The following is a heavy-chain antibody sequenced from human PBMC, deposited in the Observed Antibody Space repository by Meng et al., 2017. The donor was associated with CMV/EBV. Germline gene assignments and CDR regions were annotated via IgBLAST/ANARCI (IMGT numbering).Heavy chain of an antibody. J-gene: IGHJ4*02. CDR3: TTEPYRWELPYDY. V-gene: IGHV3-15*01. Sequence: GFTFSNAWMSWVRQAPGKGLEWVGRVKSKTDGGTTDCAAPVKGRFTISRDDSKNTLYLQMNSLKTEDTAVYYCTTEPYRWELPYDYWGQGTLVTVSS. CDR2: VKSKTDGGTT. D-gene: IGHD1-26*01. CDR1: GFTFSNAW.